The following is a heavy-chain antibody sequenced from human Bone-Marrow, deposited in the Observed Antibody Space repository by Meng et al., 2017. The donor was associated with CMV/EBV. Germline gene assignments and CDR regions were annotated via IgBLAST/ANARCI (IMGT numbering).Heavy chain of an antibody. CDR2: IWYDGSNK. J-gene: IGHJ6*02. CDR1: GFTFSSYG. Sequence: GGSLRLSCAASGFTFSSYGMHWVRQAPGKGLEWVAVIWYDGSNKYYADSVKGRFTISRDNSKNTLYLQMNSLRPEDTAVYYCASLSSTRVYYYYGVDVWGQGTTVTVSS. CDR3: ASLSSTRVYYYYGVDV. D-gene: IGHD2-2*01. V-gene: IGHV3-30*19.